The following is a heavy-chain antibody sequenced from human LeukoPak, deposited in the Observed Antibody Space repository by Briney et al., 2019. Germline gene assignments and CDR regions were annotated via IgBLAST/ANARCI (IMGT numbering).Heavy chain of an antibody. CDR2: ISGDGSII. CDR3: ARPNTIGYYYALDV. CDR1: GFTFSTYW. Sequence: PGGSLRLSCAASGFTFSTYWMHWVRQAPGKGLVWVSRISGDGSIINYADSVKGRFTISRDNAKNTLYLQMNSLRAEDTAVYYCARPNTIGYYYALDVWGQGTTVTVSS. V-gene: IGHV3-74*01. D-gene: IGHD3-10*01. J-gene: IGHJ6*02.